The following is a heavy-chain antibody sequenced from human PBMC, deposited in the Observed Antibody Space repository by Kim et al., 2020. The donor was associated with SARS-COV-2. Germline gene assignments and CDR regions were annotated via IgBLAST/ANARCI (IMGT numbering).Heavy chain of an antibody. CDR3: ARGYSSSGNFDY. J-gene: IGHJ4*02. V-gene: IGHV6-1*01. D-gene: IGHD6-6*01. Sequence: DYAGSVNRRITINPDTSKNQVSLQLNSETPEDTAVYYCARGYSSSGNFDYWGQGTLVTVSS.